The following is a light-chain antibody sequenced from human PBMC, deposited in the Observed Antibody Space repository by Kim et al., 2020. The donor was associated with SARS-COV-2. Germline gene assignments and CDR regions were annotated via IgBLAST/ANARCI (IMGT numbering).Light chain of an antibody. CDR1: QSISSW. V-gene: IGKV1-5*01. CDR2: DAS. J-gene: IGKJ1*01. CDR3: QQYNSYSRT. Sequence: VGDRVTITCRASQSISSWLAWYQQKPGKAPKLLIYDASTLESGVPSRFSGSGSGTEFTLTISSLQPDDFATYYCQQYNSYSRTFCQGTKVDIK.